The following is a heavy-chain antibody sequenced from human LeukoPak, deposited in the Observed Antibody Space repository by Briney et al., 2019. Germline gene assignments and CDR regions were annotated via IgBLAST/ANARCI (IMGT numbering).Heavy chain of an antibody. CDR3: ARDWPSFDY. CDR2: ISSSSSTV. J-gene: IGHJ4*02. CDR1: GFTFSSYS. V-gene: IGHV3-48*01. Sequence: GGSLRLSCAASGFTFSSYSMNWVRQAPGKGLEWVSYISSSSSTVYYADSVKGRFTISRDNSKNTLYLQMNSPRAEDAAVYYCARDWPSFDYWGQGTLVTVSS.